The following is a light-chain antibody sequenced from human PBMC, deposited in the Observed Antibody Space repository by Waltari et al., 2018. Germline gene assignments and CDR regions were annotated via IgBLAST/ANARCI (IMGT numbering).Light chain of an antibody. CDR3: MQALQTPT. J-gene: IGKJ1*01. V-gene: IGKV2-28*01. CDR2: LGS. CDR1: QSLPHSNGNNY. Sequence: DIVMTQSPLSLPVTPGEPASISCRSSQSLPHSNGNNYLDWYLQKPGQSPQVLIYLGSKRASGVPDRLSGNGAGTDSTLKISRVEAEDVGVYYCMQALQTPTFGQGTKVESK.